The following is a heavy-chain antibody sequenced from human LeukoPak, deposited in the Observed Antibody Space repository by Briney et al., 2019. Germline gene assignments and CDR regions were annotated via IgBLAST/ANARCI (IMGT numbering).Heavy chain of an antibody. J-gene: IGHJ6*03. CDR2: IKQDGSEK. CDR3: ARDRYCSSTSCYPDYYYYYMDV. V-gene: IGHV3-7*01. D-gene: IGHD2-2*01. Sequence: PGGSLRLSCAASGFTFSSYWMSWVRQAPGKGLEWAANIKQDGSEKYYVDSVKGRFTISRDNAKNSLYLQMNSLRAEDTAVYYCARDRYCSSTSCYPDYYYYYMDVWGKGTTVTVSS. CDR1: GFTFSSYW.